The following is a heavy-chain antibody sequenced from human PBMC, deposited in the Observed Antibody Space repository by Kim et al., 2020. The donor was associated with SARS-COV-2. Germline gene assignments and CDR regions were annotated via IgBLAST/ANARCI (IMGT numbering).Heavy chain of an antibody. CDR3: AKDRRYSGYDQDYYYGMDV. Sequence: GRFTISRDNSKNTLYLQMNSLRAEDTAVYYCAKDRRYSGYDQDYYYGMDVWGQGTTVTVSS. V-gene: IGHV3-23*01. D-gene: IGHD5-12*01. J-gene: IGHJ6*02.